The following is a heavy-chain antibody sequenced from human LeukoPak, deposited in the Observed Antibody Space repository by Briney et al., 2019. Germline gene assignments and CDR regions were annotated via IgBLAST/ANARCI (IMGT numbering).Heavy chain of an antibody. Sequence: SGPTLVKPTQTLTLTCTFSGFSLSTSGVGVGWIRQPPGKALEWLALIYWDDDKHYSPSLKSRLTITKDTSKNQVVLTMTNMDPVDTATYYGAHRRGVTTRVSWFDPWGQGTLVTVSA. D-gene: IGHD4-11*01. J-gene: IGHJ5*02. CDR1: GFSLSTSGVG. V-gene: IGHV2-5*02. CDR3: AHRRGVTTRVSWFDP. CDR2: IYWDDDK.